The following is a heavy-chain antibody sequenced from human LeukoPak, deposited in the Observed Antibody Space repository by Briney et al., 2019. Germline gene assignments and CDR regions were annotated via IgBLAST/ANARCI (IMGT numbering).Heavy chain of an antibody. V-gene: IGHV1-46*01. J-gene: IGHJ4*02. CDR2: INPSGGST. CDR1: GYTFTSYY. Sequence: ASVKVSCKASGYTFTSYYMHWVRQAPGQGLKWMGIINPSGGSTSYAQKFQGRVTMTRDMSTSTVYMELSSLRSEDTAVYYCARDYGGKGLNDYWGQGTLVTVSS. D-gene: IGHD4-23*01. CDR3: ARDYGGKGLNDY.